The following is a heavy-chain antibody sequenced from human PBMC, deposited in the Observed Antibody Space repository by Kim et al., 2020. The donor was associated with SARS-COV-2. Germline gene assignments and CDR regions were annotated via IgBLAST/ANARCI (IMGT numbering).Heavy chain of an antibody. D-gene: IGHD1-26*01. CDR2: P. V-gene: IGHV7-4-1*02. Sequence: PTYAQGFTGRFVFSLDTSVSTAYLQISSLKAEDTAVYYCARGHSIVGNDYWGQGTLVTVSS. J-gene: IGHJ4*02. CDR3: ARGHSIVGNDY.